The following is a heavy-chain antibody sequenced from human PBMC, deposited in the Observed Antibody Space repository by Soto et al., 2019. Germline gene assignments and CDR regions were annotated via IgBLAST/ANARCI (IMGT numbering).Heavy chain of an antibody. CDR3: AKDAFGGASDY. J-gene: IGHJ4*02. D-gene: IGHD3-3*01. CDR2: ITGRGTNK. Sequence: EVQLLESGGGLAQPGGSLTLSCAASGFTFSSYAMHWVRQAPGRGMEWVSTITGRGTNKDYADAVQGRFIISRDKSQYTLFLHMSSLRVEDAARYYCAKDAFGGASDYWGQGTQVSVSS. CDR1: GFTFSSYA. V-gene: IGHV3-23*01.